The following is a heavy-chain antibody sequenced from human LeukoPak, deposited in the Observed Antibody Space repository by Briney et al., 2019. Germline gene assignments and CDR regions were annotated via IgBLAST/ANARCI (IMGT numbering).Heavy chain of an antibody. V-gene: IGHV4-39*01. J-gene: IGHJ5*02. CDR1: RGSIKNSSYF. CDR2: IYYSGST. D-gene: IGHD5-12*01. CDR3: ATTRSPAGSGSRRSWFDP. Sequence: PSETLSLTCTVSRGSIKNSSYFWGWIRQPPGKGLEWIGSIYYSGSTYYNSSLKSRVTISIDTSKNQFSLKLNSVTAADTAVYYCATTRSPAGSGSRRSWFDPWGQGTLVTVSS.